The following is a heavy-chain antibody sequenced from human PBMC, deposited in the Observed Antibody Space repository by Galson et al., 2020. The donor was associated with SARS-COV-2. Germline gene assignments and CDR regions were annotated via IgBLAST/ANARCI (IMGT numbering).Heavy chain of an antibody. CDR1: GGTFSSYA. V-gene: IGHV1-69*06. J-gene: IGHJ6*03. D-gene: IGHD2-2*01. CDR2: IIPIFGTA. CDR3: ARGGWSRGVVPAAILRSDYYYYYMDV. Sequence: SVKVSCKASGGTFSSYAISWVRQAPGQGLEWMGGIIPIFGTANYAQKFQGRVTITADKSTSTAYMELSSLRSEDTAVYYCARGGWSRGVVPAAILRSDYYYYYMDVWGKGTTVTVSS.